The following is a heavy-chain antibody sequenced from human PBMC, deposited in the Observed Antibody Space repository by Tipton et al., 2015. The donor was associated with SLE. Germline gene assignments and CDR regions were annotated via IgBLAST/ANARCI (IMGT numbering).Heavy chain of an antibody. V-gene: IGHV4-59*11. CDR3: ARGAAFDS. CDR1: GGSISSHN. J-gene: IGHJ4*02. CDR2: INYSGST. Sequence: TLSLTCTVSGGSISSHNWSWIRQPPGKGLEWIGYINYSGSTTYNPSVKSRVSISVDTSKNQFSLKLNTATAADTGVYYCARGAAFDSWGQGTLVTVSS.